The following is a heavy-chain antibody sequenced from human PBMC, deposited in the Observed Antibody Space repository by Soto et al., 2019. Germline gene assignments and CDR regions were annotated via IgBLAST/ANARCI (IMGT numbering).Heavy chain of an antibody. Sequence: EVQLVESGGGSVQPGGSLRLSCAASGFIFSRYWMHWVRQAPGKGLVWVSRLHSDGSTTSYADSVKGRFTISRDNAKNTLYLQMNSLRAEDTAVYYCARELPTAIRGGYYYSYGMDVW. D-gene: IGHD2-2*01. V-gene: IGHV3-74*01. J-gene: IGHJ6*01. CDR1: GFIFSRYW. CDR3: ARELPTAIRGGYYYSYGMDV. CDR2: LHSDGSTT.